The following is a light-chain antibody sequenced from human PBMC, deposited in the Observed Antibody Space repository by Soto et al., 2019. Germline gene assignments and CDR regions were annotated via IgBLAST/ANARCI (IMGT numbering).Light chain of an antibody. J-gene: IGLJ1*01. CDR3: AAWDDSLSGL. V-gene: IGLV1-47*01. CDR2: RNN. CDR1: SSNIGSNY. Sequence: QPVLTQPPSASGTPGQRVTISCSGSSSNIGSNYVYWYQQLPGTAPKLLIYRNNQRPSGVPDRFSGSKSGTSASLAISGLRSEDEADYYCAAWDDSLSGLFGTGTKLTVL.